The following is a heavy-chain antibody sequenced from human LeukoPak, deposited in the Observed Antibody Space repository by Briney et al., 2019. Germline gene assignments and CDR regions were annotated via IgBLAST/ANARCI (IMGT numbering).Heavy chain of an antibody. J-gene: IGHJ4*02. Sequence: SETLSLTCNVSGDSVSSYYWNWIRQPPGKGLEWLAYIHYSGSTNYNPSLRSRVTISVDTSKNQFSLKLSSVTAADTAVYYCARVSYDSSGYYEDYWGQGTLVTVSS. V-gene: IGHV4-59*02. CDR1: GDSVSSYY. D-gene: IGHD3-22*01. CDR3: ARVSYDSSGYYEDY. CDR2: IHYSGST.